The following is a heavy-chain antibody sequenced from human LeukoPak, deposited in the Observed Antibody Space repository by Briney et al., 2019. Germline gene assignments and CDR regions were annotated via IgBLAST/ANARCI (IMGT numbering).Heavy chain of an antibody. CDR2: ISGSGSTF. V-gene: IGHV3-48*03. CDR1: GFTFSNYE. Sequence: PGGSLRLSCAASGFTFSNYEINWVRQAPGKGLDWVAHISGSGSTFYYAESAKGRFTISRDNAKNSLYLQMNSLTAEDTAIYYCARDGFGSSWYIDFWGQGTLVTVSS. J-gene: IGHJ4*02. D-gene: IGHD6-13*01. CDR3: ARDGFGSSWYIDF.